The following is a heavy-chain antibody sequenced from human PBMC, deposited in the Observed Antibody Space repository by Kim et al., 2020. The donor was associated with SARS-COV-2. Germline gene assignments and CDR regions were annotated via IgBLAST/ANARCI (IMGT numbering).Heavy chain of an antibody. V-gene: IGHV4-31*03. Sequence: SETLSLTCTVSGGSISSGGYYWSWIHQHPGKGLEWIGYIYYSGSTYYNPSLKSRVTISVDTSKNQFSLKLSSVTAADTAVYYCARDFRQYSSGWSSPFDPWGQGTLVTVSS. CDR3: ARDFRQYSSGWSSPFDP. D-gene: IGHD6-19*01. CDR2: IYYSGST. J-gene: IGHJ5*02. CDR1: GGSISSGGYY.